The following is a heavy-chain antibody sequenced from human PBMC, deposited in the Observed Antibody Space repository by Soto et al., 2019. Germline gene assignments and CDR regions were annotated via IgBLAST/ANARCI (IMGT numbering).Heavy chain of an antibody. CDR2: IKSDGSGA. Sequence: EVQLVESGGDLVQPGGSLRLSCAASGFTFSSYWMHWVRQAPGKGLVWVSRIKSDGSGAIYADSVKGRFTVSRDNAKNTLDLLMLSLSTEDTVVYYCARGDRDYHDGKGYLGRHWGRGTRGTVSS. V-gene: IGHV3-74*01. J-gene: IGHJ4*02. D-gene: IGHD3-22*01. CDR1: GFTFSSYW. CDR3: ARGDRDYHDGKGYLGRH.